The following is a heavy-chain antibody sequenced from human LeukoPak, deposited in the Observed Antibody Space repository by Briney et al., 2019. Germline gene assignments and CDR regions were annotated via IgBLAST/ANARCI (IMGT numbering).Heavy chain of an antibody. CDR3: ARVTGDLFDY. J-gene: IGHJ4*02. Sequence: GGSLRLSCAASGFTFSSYAMHWVRQAPGKGLEYVSAISSNGGSTYYANSVKGRFTISRDNSKNTLYLQMGSLRAEDMAVYYCARVTGDLFDYWGQGTLVTVSS. CDR2: ISSNGGST. D-gene: IGHD1-26*01. V-gene: IGHV3-64*01. CDR1: GFTFSSYA.